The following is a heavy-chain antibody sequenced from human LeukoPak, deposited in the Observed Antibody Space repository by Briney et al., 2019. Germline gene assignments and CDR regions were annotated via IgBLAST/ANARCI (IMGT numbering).Heavy chain of an antibody. CDR2: IIPIFGTA. CDR3: ARGEYGYCSSTSCFPGAFDI. Sequence: SVKVSCKASGGTFSSYAISWVRQAPGQGLEWMGGIIPIFGTANYAQKFQGRVTITADESTSTAYMELGSLRSEDTAVYYCARGEYGYCSSTSCFPGAFDIWGQGTMVTVSS. CDR1: GGTFSSYA. V-gene: IGHV1-69*13. J-gene: IGHJ3*02. D-gene: IGHD2-2*03.